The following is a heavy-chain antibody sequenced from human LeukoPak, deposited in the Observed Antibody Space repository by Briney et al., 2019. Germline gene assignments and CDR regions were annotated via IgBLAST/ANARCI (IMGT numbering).Heavy chain of an antibody. J-gene: IGHJ3*02. V-gene: IGHV4-59*01. CDR1: GGSISSYY. Sequence: PSETLSLTCTVSGGSISSYYWSWIRQSPGKGLEWIGYIYYSGSTNYNPSLKSRVTISVDTSKNQFSLKLSSVTAADTAVYYCARDQTGAFDIWGQGTMVTVSS. CDR2: IYYSGST. CDR3: ARDQTGAFDI. D-gene: IGHD1-14*01.